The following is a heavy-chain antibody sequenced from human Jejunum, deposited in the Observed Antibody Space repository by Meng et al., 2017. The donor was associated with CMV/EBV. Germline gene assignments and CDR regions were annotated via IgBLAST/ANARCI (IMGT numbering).Heavy chain of an antibody. D-gene: IGHD3-10*01. J-gene: IGHJ1*01. Sequence: QVQLVQSGAEVKNPGASVKVSGRASGYTFTTFAIHWVRQAPGQRLEWMGWINIGNGGTYYSQKFQGRLTVTRDTSASTAYMELSSLRSEDTAVYYCAREYAGSQIYYDEYFQHWGQGTLVTVSS. CDR3: AREYAGSQIYYDEYFQH. CDR1: GYTFTTFA. V-gene: IGHV1-3*04. CDR2: INIGNGGT.